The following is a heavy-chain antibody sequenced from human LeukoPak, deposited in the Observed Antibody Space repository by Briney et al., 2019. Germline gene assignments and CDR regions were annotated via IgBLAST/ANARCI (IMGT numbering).Heavy chain of an antibody. Sequence: PGGSLRLSCAASGFTFSSYAMSWVRQAPGKGPEWVSAISGSGGSTYYADSVKGRFTISRDNSKNTLYLQMNSLRAEDTAVYYCGKTAGGSFYNSSYTREFWGKGTTVTVPS. CDR1: GFTFSSYA. J-gene: IGHJ6*04. CDR3: GKTAGGSFYNSSYTREF. CDR2: ISGSGGST. V-gene: IGHV3-23*01. D-gene: IGHD1-1*01.